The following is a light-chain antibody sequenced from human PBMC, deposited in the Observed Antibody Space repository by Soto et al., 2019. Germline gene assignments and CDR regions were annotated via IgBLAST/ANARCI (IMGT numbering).Light chain of an antibody. Sequence: QSVLTQPASVSGSPGQSITISCTGTSSDVGRYKYVSWYQQHPGKAPKLLIFEVTNRPSGVSNRFSGSKSGNTASLTISGLRADDGADYYCISYTRGNTWVVGGGTKVTVL. J-gene: IGLJ3*02. CDR1: SSDVGRYKY. CDR3: ISYTRGNTWV. CDR2: EVT. V-gene: IGLV2-14*01.